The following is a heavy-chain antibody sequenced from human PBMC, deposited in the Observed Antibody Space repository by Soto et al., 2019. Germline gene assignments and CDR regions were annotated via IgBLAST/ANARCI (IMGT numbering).Heavy chain of an antibody. Sequence: GGSLRLSCAASGFTVSSNYMSWVRQAPGRGLGWVSVIYSGGSTHYADSVKGRFTISRDNSKSTLYLQMNSLRAEDTAVYYCAKDMVHCTGTRCARYFEKWGRGTLVTVSS. V-gene: IGHV3-53*01. CDR2: IYSGGST. D-gene: IGHD2-8*02. CDR3: AKDMVHCTGTRCARYFEK. CDR1: GFTVSSNY. J-gene: IGHJ4*02.